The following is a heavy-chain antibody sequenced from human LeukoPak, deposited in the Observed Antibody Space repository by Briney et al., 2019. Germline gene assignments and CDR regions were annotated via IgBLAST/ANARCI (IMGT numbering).Heavy chain of an antibody. CDR1: GFPFSRSA. CDR2: ISGGGESK. Sequence: PGGSLRLSCVASGFPFSRSAMSWVRQAPGKGLEWVAGISGGGESKYYGNSVKGRITISRDNTRNTLSLQMHSLRDDDTGVYYCAKRGFSGYYFHYWGQGTLVSVSS. CDR3: AKRGFSGYYFHY. J-gene: IGHJ4*02. D-gene: IGHD3-22*01. V-gene: IGHV3-23*01.